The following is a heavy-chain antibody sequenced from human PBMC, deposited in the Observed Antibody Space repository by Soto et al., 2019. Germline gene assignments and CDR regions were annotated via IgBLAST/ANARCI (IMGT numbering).Heavy chain of an antibody. J-gene: IGHJ5*02. V-gene: IGHV4-4*07. D-gene: IGHD3-22*01. CDR2: IYTSGST. CDR1: GGSISSYY. CDR3: ARHYYDSSGYRYNWFDP. Sequence: SETLSLTCTVSGGSISSYYWSWIRQPAGKGLEWIGRIYTSGSTNYNPSLKSRVTMSVDTSKNQFSLKLSSVTAADTAVYYCARHYYDSSGYRYNWFDPWGQGTLVTVSS.